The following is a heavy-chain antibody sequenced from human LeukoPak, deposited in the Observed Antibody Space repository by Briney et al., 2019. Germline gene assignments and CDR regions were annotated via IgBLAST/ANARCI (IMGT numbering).Heavy chain of an antibody. Sequence: GGSLRLSCAASGFTFSSYAVSWVRQAPGKGLEWVSGISGSGSPTHYADSVKGRFAISRDNSKNTVYLQMNSLRAEDTAVYYCARSLLWFGDYYGMDVWGQGTTVTVSS. CDR3: ARSLLWFGDYYGMDV. D-gene: IGHD3-10*01. J-gene: IGHJ6*02. CDR1: GFTFSSYA. CDR2: ISGSGSPT. V-gene: IGHV3-23*01.